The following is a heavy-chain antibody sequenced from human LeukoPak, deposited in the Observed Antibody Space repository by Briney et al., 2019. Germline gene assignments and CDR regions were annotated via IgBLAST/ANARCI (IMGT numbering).Heavy chain of an antibody. CDR2: INWNVGST. D-gene: IGHD3-22*01. Sequence: GGSLRLSCAASGFTFDDYGMSWVRQAPGKGLEWVSGINWNVGSTGYADSVKGRFTISRDNAKNSLYLQMNSLRAEDTALYYCAKDNYYDSSGYLNHWGQGTMVTVSS. CDR3: AKDNYYDSSGYLNH. J-gene: IGHJ3*01. CDR1: GFTFDDYG. V-gene: IGHV3-20*04.